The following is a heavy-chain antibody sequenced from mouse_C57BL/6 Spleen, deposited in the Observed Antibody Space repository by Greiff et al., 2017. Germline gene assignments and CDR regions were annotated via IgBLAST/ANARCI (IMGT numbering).Heavy chain of an antibody. CDR1: GFTFSDYG. CDR2: ISSGSSTI. J-gene: IGHJ2*01. CDR3: ARRRMGLPYYFDY. D-gene: IGHD2-2*01. V-gene: IGHV5-17*01. Sequence: DVMLVESGGGLVKPGGSLKLSCAASGFTFSDYGMHWVRQAPEKGLEWVAYISSGSSTIYYADTVKGRFTISRDNAKNTLFLQMTSLRSEDTAMYYCARRRMGLPYYFDYWGQGTTLTVSS.